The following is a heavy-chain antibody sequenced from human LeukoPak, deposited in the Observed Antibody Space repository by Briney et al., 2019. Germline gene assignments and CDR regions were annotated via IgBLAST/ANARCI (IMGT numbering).Heavy chain of an antibody. Sequence: HPGGSLRLSCAASGFTFSSYEMNWVRQAPGKGLEWVSYISSSGSTIYYADSVKGRFTISRDNSKNTVYLQMNSLRPEDTAVYYCAARRLTVTTEIDYWGQGTLVTVSS. J-gene: IGHJ4*02. CDR3: AARRLTVTTEIDY. CDR2: ISSSGSTI. D-gene: IGHD4-17*01. V-gene: IGHV3-48*03. CDR1: GFTFSSYE.